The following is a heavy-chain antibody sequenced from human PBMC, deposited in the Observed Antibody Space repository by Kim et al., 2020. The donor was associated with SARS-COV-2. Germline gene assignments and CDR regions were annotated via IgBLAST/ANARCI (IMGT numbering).Heavy chain of an antibody. J-gene: IGHJ6*02. CDR3: ATMDV. CDR1: GASLSDLS. CDR2: FNYEDGAI. Sequence: ASVKVSCRVSGASLSDLSIQWIRQTPGKGLEWMAGFNYEDGAIVYAQKFQGRVTLTEDTSADIVYMDLRRLTSDDTAVYYCATMDVWGQWTTVAVSS. V-gene: IGHV1-24*01.